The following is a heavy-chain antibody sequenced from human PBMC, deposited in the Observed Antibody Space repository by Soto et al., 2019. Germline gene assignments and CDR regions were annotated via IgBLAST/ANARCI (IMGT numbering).Heavy chain of an antibody. Sequence: QITLKESGPTLVKPTQTLTLTCTFSGFSLNTGGVGVVWIRQPPGKALEWLAVIYWDDDKRYSPSLKSRLTISKDTSKNQVVLTMTNMDPVDTATYYCTHTPFFGDKPDYWGQGALVTVSS. J-gene: IGHJ4*02. V-gene: IGHV2-5*02. CDR1: GFSLNTGGVG. CDR2: IYWDDDK. D-gene: IGHD2-21*01. CDR3: THTPFFGDKPDY.